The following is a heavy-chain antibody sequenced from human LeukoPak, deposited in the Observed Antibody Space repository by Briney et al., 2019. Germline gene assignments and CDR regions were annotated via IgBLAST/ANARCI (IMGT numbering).Heavy chain of an antibody. CDR1: GGTFSSYA. CDR2: INPSGGST. D-gene: IGHD3-10*01. CDR3: AREFDTMVQDLFDP. J-gene: IGHJ5*02. Sequence: ASVKVSCKASGGTFSSYAISWVRQAPGQGLEWMGIINPSGGSTSYAQKFQGRVTMTRDTSTSTVYMELSSLRSEDTAVYYCAREFDTMVQDLFDPWGQGTLVTVSS. V-gene: IGHV1-46*01.